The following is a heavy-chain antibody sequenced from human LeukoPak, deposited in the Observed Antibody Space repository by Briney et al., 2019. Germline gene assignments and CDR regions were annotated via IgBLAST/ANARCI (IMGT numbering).Heavy chain of an antibody. CDR1: GYTFTGYY. J-gene: IGHJ5*02. V-gene: IGHV1-46*01. D-gene: IGHD3-10*01. CDR2: INPSGGGT. CDR3: ARHEYDYGSGSYRP. Sequence: ASVKVSCKASGYTFTGYYIHWVRQAPGQGLEWMGIINPSGGGTSYSQKFQGRVTMTRDMSTSTVYMELSSLTSEDTAVYYCARHEYDYGSGSYRPWGQGTLVTVSS.